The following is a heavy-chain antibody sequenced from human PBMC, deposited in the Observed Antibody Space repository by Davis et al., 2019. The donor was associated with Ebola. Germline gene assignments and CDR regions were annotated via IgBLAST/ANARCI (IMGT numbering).Heavy chain of an antibody. CDR3: ARDPIAAAGSHYYYYYGMDV. CDR1: GFPFSSYS. J-gene: IGHJ6*04. V-gene: IGHV3-21*01. Sequence: GESLKISCAASGFPFSSYSMNWVRQAPGKGLEWVSSISSSSSYIYYADSVKGRFTISRDNAKNSLYLQMNSLRAEDTAVYYCARDPIAAAGSHYYYYYGMDVWGKGTTVTVSS. D-gene: IGHD6-13*01. CDR2: ISSSSSYI.